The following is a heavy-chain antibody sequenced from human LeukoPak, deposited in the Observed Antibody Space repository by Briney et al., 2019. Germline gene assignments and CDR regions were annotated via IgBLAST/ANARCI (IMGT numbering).Heavy chain of an antibody. Sequence: ASVKVSCKASGYTLPSYGISWVRQAPGQGLEWMGWISAYKGNTNYAQELQSRVTMTTDTSTSTAYMELRRLRSDGTAVYYCARVCWWGSSTSCYGFDYWGQGTLVTVSS. V-gene: IGHV1-18*01. J-gene: IGHJ4*02. CDR2: ISAYKGNT. CDR1: GYTLPSYG. D-gene: IGHD2-2*01. CDR3: ARVCWWGSSTSCYGFDY.